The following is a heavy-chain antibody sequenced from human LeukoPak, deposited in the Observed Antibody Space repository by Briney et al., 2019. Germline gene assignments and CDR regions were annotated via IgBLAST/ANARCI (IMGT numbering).Heavy chain of an antibody. V-gene: IGHV1-2*02. J-gene: IGHJ4*02. D-gene: IGHD1-26*01. Sequence: ASVKVSCKASGYTFIAYFIHWVRQAPGQGLEWMGWINPNSGGTNYAQKFQGRVTMTRDSSISTAYMELSRLTSDDTAVYYCARRDLSGSYRDLDYWGQGTLVTVSS. CDR2: INPNSGGT. CDR1: GYTFIAYF. CDR3: ARRDLSGSYRDLDY.